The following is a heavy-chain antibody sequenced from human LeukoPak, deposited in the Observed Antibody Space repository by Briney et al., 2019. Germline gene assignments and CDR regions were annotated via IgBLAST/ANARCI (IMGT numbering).Heavy chain of an antibody. V-gene: IGHV3-23*01. J-gene: IGHJ4*02. CDR3: AKGLAQLWFY. CDR2: ISGSGGST. Sequence: GGSLRLSCATSGFTFSSYAMSWVRQAPGKGLEWVSAISGSGGSTYYADSVKGPFTISRDNSKNTLYLQMNRLRAEDTAVYYCAKGLAQLWFYWGQGTLVTVSS. D-gene: IGHD5-18*01. CDR1: GFTFSSYA.